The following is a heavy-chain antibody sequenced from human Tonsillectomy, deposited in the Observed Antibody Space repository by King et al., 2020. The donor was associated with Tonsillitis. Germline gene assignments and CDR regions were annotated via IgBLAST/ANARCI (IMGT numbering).Heavy chain of an antibody. CDR3: TREGGSWDHFYYYMDV. D-gene: IGHD6-13*01. CDR1: GFSVSNNY. V-gene: IGHV3-66*01. CDR2: IFSGGST. J-gene: IGHJ6*03. Sequence: VQLVESGGGLVQPGGSLRLSCAASGFSVSNNYMSWVRQAPGKGLEWLSVIFSGGSTYYADSVKGRFTMPRDTSKNTLYLQMNSLRVEDTAVYYCTREGGSWDHFYYYMDVWGKGTTVTVS.